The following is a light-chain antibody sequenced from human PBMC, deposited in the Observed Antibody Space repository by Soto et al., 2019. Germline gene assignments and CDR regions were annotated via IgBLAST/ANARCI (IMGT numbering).Light chain of an antibody. V-gene: IGKV3D-20*01. Sequence: EILLTQSPSSLCLSPGEIATLSCGASQSVSSSYLAWYQQKPGLAPRLLIYDASSRATGIPDRFSGSGSGTDFTLTISRLEPEDFAVYYCQQYGSSPITFGQGTRLEIK. CDR1: QSVSSSY. CDR3: QQYGSSPIT. J-gene: IGKJ5*01. CDR2: DAS.